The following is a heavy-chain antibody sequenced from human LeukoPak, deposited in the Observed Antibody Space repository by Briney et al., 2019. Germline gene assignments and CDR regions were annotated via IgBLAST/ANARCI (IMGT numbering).Heavy chain of an antibody. Sequence: ASVKVSCKASGGTFSSYAISWVRQAPGQGLEWMGGIIPIFGTANYAQKFQGRVTITADKSTSTAYMELSSLRSEDTAVYYCARSRGSGYDSSSDYWGQGTLVTVSS. J-gene: IGHJ4*02. CDR3: ARSRGSGYDSSSDY. V-gene: IGHV1-69*06. CDR2: IIPIFGTA. CDR1: GGTFSSYA. D-gene: IGHD5-12*01.